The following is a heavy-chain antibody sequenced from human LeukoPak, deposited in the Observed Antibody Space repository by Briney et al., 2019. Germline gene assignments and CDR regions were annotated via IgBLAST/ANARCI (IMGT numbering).Heavy chain of an antibody. CDR3: ARSQNYYGSGDY. CDR2: IYYTRKT. V-gene: IGHV4-61*03. J-gene: IGHJ4*02. D-gene: IGHD3-10*01. Sequence: WIGYIYYTRKTYYNPSLEGRVTILVDTSRNHFSVKLSSVTAADTAVYYCARSQNYYGSGDYWSQGTLVTVSS.